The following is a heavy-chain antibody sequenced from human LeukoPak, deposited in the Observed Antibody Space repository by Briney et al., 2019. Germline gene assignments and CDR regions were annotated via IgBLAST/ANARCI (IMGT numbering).Heavy chain of an antibody. V-gene: IGHV4-59*08. CDR2: VSYTGGT. J-gene: IGHJ6*02. CDR1: GGSLTCYY. CDR3: VRHPYYGMDV. Sequence: SETLSLTCTVSGGSLTCYYWSWIRQTPGKRLEWVGFVSYTGGTNYNPSLRSRVTMSVDMSKNQFSLNLTSVTAADTAVYHCVRHPYYGMDVWGQGTTVTVSS.